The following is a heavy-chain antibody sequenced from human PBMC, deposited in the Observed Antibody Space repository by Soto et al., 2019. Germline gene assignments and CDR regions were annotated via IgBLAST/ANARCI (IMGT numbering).Heavy chain of an antibody. CDR2: ISGIVGRT. J-gene: IGHJ5*02. CDR3: AKGFSGYDLNWLDT. D-gene: IGHD5-12*01. Sequence: GGSLRLSCAASGFTFSRSAMSWVRQAPGKGLEWVSAISGIVGRTYYAASVKGRFTVSRDNSNHTLYLQMNSLRAEDTAVYYCAKGFSGYDLNWLDTCGQGTLVTVSS. CDR1: GFTFSRSA. V-gene: IGHV3-23*01.